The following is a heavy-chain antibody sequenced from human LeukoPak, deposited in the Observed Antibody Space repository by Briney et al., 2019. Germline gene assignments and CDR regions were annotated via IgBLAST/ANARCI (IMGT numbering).Heavy chain of an antibody. V-gene: IGHV5-51*01. CDR3: ARLYSVYSSGWPALNWFDP. J-gene: IGHJ5*02. Sequence: GESLKISCKGSGYSFTSYWIGWGRQMPGKGLEWMGIIYPGDSDTRYSPSFQGPVTLSADKSISTASLQWRSLKASDTAMYYCARLYSVYSSGWPALNWFDPWGQGTLVTVSS. CDR1: GYSFTSYW. D-gene: IGHD6-25*01. CDR2: IYPGDSDT.